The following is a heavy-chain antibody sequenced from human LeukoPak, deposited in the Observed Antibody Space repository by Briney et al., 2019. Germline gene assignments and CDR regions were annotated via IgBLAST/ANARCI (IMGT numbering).Heavy chain of an antibody. Sequence: GGSLRLSCAASGFTFSSYGMHWVRQAPGKGLEWVAFIRYDGSNKYYADSVKGRFTISRDNSKNTLYLQMNSLRAEDTAVYYCAKVSYDFWSGYPDYWGQGTLVTVSS. V-gene: IGHV3-30*02. CDR1: GFTFSSYG. J-gene: IGHJ4*02. D-gene: IGHD3-3*01. CDR2: IRYDGSNK. CDR3: AKVSYDFWSGYPDY.